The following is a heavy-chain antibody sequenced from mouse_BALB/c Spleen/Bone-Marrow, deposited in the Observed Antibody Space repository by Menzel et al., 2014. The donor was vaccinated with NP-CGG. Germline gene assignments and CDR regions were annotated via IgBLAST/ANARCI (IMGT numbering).Heavy chain of an antibody. Sequence: KESGPELVKPGASVKVSCKASGYAFTNYNMYWVKQSHGKSLEWIGYIDPYSGGTNYNQKFRGKATLTVDKSSSTAYMHLNSLTSEDSAVYYCSRGVLAYFDYWGQGTTLTVSS. CDR1: GYAFTNYN. J-gene: IGHJ2*01. CDR2: IDPYSGGT. D-gene: IGHD2-14*01. CDR3: SRGVLAYFDY. V-gene: IGHV1S135*01.